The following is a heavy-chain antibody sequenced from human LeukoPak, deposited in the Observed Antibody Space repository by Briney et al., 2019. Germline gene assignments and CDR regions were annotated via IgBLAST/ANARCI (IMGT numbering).Heavy chain of an antibody. Sequence: GGSLRLSCAASGFTFSRYSMDWVRQAPGKGLEWVSYISGSSSTIYYADSVKGRFTISRDSAKNSLYLQMNSLRVEDTAVYFCARQGDTHYWYFDLWGRGTLVTVSS. D-gene: IGHD3-16*01. CDR1: GFTFSRYS. CDR2: ISGSSSTI. J-gene: IGHJ2*01. V-gene: IGHV3-48*04. CDR3: ARQGDTHYWYFDL.